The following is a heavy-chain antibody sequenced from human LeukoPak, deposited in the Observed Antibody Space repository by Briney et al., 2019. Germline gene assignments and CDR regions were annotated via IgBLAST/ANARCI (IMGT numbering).Heavy chain of an antibody. V-gene: IGHV3-30*02. CDR3: AKDQWELLRALYRFQH. J-gene: IGHJ1*01. D-gene: IGHD1-26*01. Sequence: GGSLRLSCAASGFTFSSYGMHWLRQAPGKGLEWVAFIRYDGSNKYYADSVKGRFTISRDNSKNTLYLQMNSLTAEDTAVYYCAKDQWELLRALYRFQHWGQGTLVTVSS. CDR2: IRYDGSNK. CDR1: GFTFSSYG.